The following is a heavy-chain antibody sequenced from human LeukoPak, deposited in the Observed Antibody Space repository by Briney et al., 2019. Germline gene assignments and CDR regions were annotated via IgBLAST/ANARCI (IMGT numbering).Heavy chain of an antibody. J-gene: IGHJ4*02. CDR2: IRYDGSNK. D-gene: IGHD3-22*01. CDR3: AKGDGVTMIVVAPDY. CDR1: GFTFSSYG. Sequence: GGSLRLSCAASGFTFSSYGMHWVRQAPGKGLGWVAFIRYDGSNKHYADSVKGRFTISRDNSKNTLYLQMNSLRAEDTAVYYCAKGDGVTMIVVAPDYWGQGTLVTVSS. V-gene: IGHV3-30*02.